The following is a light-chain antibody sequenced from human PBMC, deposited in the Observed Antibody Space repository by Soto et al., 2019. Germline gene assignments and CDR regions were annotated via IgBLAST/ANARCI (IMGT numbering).Light chain of an antibody. V-gene: IGLV1-40*01. Sequence: QSVLTQPPSVSGAPGQSVTISCTGSSSNIGAGYDVHWYQQLPGTAPKLLIYVNINRPSGVPDRFSGSKSGTSASLAITGLQAEDEADYYCQSYDSSLSVVFGGGTKLTVL. CDR1: SSNIGAGYD. CDR3: QSYDSSLSVV. J-gene: IGLJ2*01. CDR2: VNI.